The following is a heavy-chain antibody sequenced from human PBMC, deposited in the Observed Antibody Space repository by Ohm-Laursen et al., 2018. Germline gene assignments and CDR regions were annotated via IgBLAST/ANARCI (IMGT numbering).Heavy chain of an antibody. CDR1: GGSINNYY. J-gene: IGHJ4*02. V-gene: IGHV4-59*01. Sequence: SDTLSLTCTVSGGSINNYYWNWIRQPPGKGLEWIGYISHSGSTYYNPSLKSRVTISVDTSKNQFSLRLTSVTAADTAVYYCAGDSLAVDYWGQGARVTVSS. CDR2: ISHSGST. CDR3: AGDSLAVDY.